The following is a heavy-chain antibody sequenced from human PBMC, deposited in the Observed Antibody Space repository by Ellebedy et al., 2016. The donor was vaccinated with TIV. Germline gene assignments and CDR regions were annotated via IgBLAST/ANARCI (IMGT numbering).Heavy chain of an antibody. Sequence: SGPTLVXPTQSLTLTGTVSGFSLSTSGMRVSWVRQLPGKALEWLARIDWDDDKFYSTSLKTRLTISKDTSKNPVVLTMTNMDPVDTATYYCARFSGSGSPYFDYWGQGTLVTVSS. V-gene: IGHV2-70*04. CDR2: IDWDDDK. D-gene: IGHD3-10*01. J-gene: IGHJ4*02. CDR3: ARFSGSGSPYFDY. CDR1: GFSLSTSGMR.